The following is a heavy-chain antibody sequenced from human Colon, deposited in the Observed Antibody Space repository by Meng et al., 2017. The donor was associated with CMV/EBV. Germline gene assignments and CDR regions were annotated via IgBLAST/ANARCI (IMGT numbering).Heavy chain of an antibody. Sequence: GESLKISCAASGFTFSSYGMHWVRQAPGKGLEWVAFIRYDGGNKYYADSVQGRFTISRDIFKNTLFLQMNNLRVEDTAVYYCAKDPNETHDYPKGAYNYYGMDVWGQGTTVTVSS. J-gene: IGHJ6*02. CDR2: IRYDGGNK. CDR3: AKDPNETHDYPKGAYNYYGMDV. CDR1: GFTFSSYG. D-gene: IGHD4-11*01. V-gene: IGHV3-30*02.